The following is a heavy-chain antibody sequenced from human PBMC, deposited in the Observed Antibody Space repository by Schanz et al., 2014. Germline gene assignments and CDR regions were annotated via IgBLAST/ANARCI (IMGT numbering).Heavy chain of an antibody. CDR1: GFTFSSYG. V-gene: IGHV3-33*06. J-gene: IGHJ6*02. CDR2: ILYDGSNK. D-gene: IGHD3-10*01. Sequence: HVPLVESGGCVVQPGRSLRLSCAASGFTFSSYGMHWVLQAPGKGLEWVAVILYDGSNKYYADSVNGRFTISKDNCRSRDELQMNSLRGEDTDVEYCAEDGGGGSGSYSADGGMDVRGQGTTVTVSS. CDR3: AEDGGGGSGSYSADGGMDV.